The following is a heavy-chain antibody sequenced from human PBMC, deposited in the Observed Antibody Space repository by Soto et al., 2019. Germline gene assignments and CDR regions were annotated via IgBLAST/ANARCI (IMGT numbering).Heavy chain of an antibody. Sequence: PSETLSRTGRVSVGSINSYWWSWIRQPAGKGLEWIGRVYSSGTTDYNPSLNNRATMSVETSKNQFSLKLTSVTAADTAVYYCARDIGSYAYAEGYWGQGIQVTVSS. J-gene: IGHJ4*02. CDR1: VGSINSYW. D-gene: IGHD2-2*01. V-gene: IGHV4-4*07. CDR3: ARDIGSYAYAEGY. CDR2: VYSSGTT.